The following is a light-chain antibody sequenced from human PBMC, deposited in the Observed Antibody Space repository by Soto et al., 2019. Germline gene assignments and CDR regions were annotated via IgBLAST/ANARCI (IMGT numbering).Light chain of an antibody. CDR2: AAS. CDR3: QDYGSSPQT. J-gene: IGKJ1*01. Sequence: VLTQSPGPPSLSPGARATLSCRASQRISSNYLGWYQQKPGQAPRLLIYAASSRATGIPDRFSGSGSGTDFPLPISRLEPEDFAVYYCQDYGSSPQTFGQGTKVDIK. CDR1: QRISSNY. V-gene: IGKV3-20*01.